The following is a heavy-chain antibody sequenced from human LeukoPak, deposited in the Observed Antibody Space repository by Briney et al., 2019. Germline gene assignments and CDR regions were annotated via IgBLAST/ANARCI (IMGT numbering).Heavy chain of an antibody. J-gene: IGHJ4*02. CDR3: ARAFVYSSGRLFDY. CDR1: GFTVSSNS. V-gene: IGHV3-53*01. Sequence: GGSLRLSCTVSGFTVSSNSMSWVRQGPGKGLEWVSAISVSGNTYHADSVKGRFTISRDIAKNSVYLQMNSLRAEDTAVYFCARAFVYSSGRLFDYWGQGTLVTVSS. D-gene: IGHD6-19*01. CDR2: ISVSGNT.